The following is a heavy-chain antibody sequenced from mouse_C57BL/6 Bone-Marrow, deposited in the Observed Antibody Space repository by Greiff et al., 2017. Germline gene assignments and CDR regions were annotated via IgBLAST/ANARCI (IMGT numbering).Heavy chain of an antibody. Sequence: VQLKESGPGLAKPSQTLSLTCSVTGYSITSDYWNWIRKFPGHKLEYMGYISSSGSTYYNPSLKNRNSITRETSKTQYYLQLNSVTTEDTATYYCARCSGAYWYFDVWGTGTTVTVSS. CDR2: ISSSGST. V-gene: IGHV3-8*01. D-gene: IGHD3-1*01. J-gene: IGHJ1*03. CDR1: GYSITSDY. CDR3: ARCSGAYWYFDV.